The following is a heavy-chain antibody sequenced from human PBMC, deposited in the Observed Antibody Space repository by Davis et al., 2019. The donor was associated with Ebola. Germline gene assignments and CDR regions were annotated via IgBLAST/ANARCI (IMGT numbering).Heavy chain of an antibody. J-gene: IGHJ5*01. CDR2: ISSDGSST. CDR1: GFTFSNYW. CDR3: ARYRGGFVEWVSLGSWFGS. D-gene: IGHD3-3*01. V-gene: IGHV3-74*01. Sequence: GESLKISCAASGFTFSNYWMNWVRQVPGKGPEWVSRISSDGSSTSFAHSVKGRFTISRDNAKGLVFLQMNRLRVEDTAVYYCARYRGGFVEWVSLGSWFGSWGQGTLVTVSS.